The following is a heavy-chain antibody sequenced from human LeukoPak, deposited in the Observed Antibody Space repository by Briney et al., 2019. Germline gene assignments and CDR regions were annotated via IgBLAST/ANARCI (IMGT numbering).Heavy chain of an antibody. Sequence: ASVKVSCKASGYTFTSYYMHWVRQAPGQGLEWMGIINPSGGSTSYAQKFQGRVTMTRDTSTSTVYMELSSLRSEDTAVYYCARAVWFGELFRDILFDYWGQGTLVTVSS. CDR2: INPSGGST. CDR3: ARAVWFGELFRDILFDY. J-gene: IGHJ4*02. CDR1: GYTFTSYY. D-gene: IGHD3-10*01. V-gene: IGHV1-46*01.